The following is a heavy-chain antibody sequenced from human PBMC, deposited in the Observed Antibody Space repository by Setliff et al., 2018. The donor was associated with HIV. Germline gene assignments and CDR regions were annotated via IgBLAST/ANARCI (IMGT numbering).Heavy chain of an antibody. CDR2: INPRDGST. CDR1: GYTLTDHY. CDR3: ARDRCSGGSCYTLDY. J-gene: IGHJ4*02. V-gene: IGHV1-46*01. D-gene: IGHD2-15*01. Sequence: GASVKVSCKASGYTLTDHYIHWVRQAPGQGLEWMGRINPRDGSTGYAQRFQGRVTMTRDTSRGTVYMGLRSLRSEDTAVYYCARDRCSGGSCYTLDYWGQGTLVTVSS.